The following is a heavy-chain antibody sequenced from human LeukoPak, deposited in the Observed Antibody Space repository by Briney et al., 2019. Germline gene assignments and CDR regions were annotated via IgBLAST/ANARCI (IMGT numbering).Heavy chain of an antibody. D-gene: IGHD6-6*01. CDR2: IYYSGST. CDR1: GGSISSSSYY. Sequence: SSETLSLTCTVSGGSISSSSYYWGWIRQPPGKGLEWIGSIYYSGSTYYNPSLKSRVTISVDTSKNQFSLKLSSVTAADTAVYYCARAFYSSWDLDYWGQGTLVTVSS. J-gene: IGHJ4*02. CDR3: ARAFYSSWDLDY. V-gene: IGHV4-39*01.